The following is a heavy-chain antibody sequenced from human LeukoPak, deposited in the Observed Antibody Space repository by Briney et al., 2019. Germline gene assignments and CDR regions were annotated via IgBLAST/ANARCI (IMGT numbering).Heavy chain of an antibody. CDR2: INPNSGGT. D-gene: IGHD2-2*02. CDR1: GYTFTGYY. CDR3: ARGYCSSTSCHTEGFDY. J-gene: IGHJ4*02. Sequence: ASVKVSCKASGYTFTGYYMHWVRQAPGQGLEWMGWINPNSGGTNYAQKFQGRVTMTRDTSISTAYMELSRLRSDDTAVYYCARGYCSSTSCHTEGFDYWGQGTLVTVSS. V-gene: IGHV1-2*02.